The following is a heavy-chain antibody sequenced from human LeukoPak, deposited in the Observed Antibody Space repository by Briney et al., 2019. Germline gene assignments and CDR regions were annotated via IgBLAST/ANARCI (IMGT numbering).Heavy chain of an antibody. J-gene: IGHJ3*02. CDR1: GGSISSSSYY. D-gene: IGHD3-10*01. CDR2: IYYSGST. CDR3: ARQSTGKNDAFDI. Sequence: PSETLSLTCTVSGGSISSSSYYWGWIRQPPGKGLEWIGNIYYSGSTYYNPSLKSRVTISVDTSKNQFSLKLSSVTAADTAVYYCARQSTGKNDAFDIWGQGTMVTVSS. V-gene: IGHV4-39*01.